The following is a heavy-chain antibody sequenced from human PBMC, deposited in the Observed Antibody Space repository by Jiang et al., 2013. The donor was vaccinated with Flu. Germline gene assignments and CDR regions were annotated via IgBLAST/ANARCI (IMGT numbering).Heavy chain of an antibody. CDR1: GGSISSYY. V-gene: IGHV4-59*01. J-gene: IGHJ4*02. D-gene: IGHD1-26*01. CDR3: ARFPGIVGTQDFDY. CDR2: IYYSGST. Sequence: GPGLVKPSETLSLTCTVSGGSISSYYWSWIRQPPGKGLEWIGYIYYSGSTNYNPSLKSRVTISVDTSKNQFSLKLSSVTAADTAVYYCARFPGIVGTQDFDYWGQGTLVTVSS.